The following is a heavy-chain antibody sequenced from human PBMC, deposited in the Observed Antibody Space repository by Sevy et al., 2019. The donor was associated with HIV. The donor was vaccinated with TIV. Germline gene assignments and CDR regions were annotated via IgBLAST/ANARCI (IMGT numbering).Heavy chain of an antibody. CDR3: AREVVTPGPDYGMDV. CDR1: NYNFFAYG. D-gene: IGHD3-22*01. CDR2: ISGFNGNT. J-gene: IGHJ6*02. V-gene: IGHV1-18*01. Sequence: ASVKVSCQAFNYNFFAYGFAWVRQAPGQGLEWMGWISGFNGNTNYAQKLRGRVTLTTDSSTSTAYMELRSLTADDTAVYYCAREVVTPGPDYGMDVWGPGTTVTVSS.